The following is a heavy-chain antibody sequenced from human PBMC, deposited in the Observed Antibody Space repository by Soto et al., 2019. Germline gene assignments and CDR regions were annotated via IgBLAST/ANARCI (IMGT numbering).Heavy chain of an antibody. CDR2: ILSYFRRL. Sequence: GASVKVSCKASGDTLSRFAIAWVRLAPGQGXEWMGGILSYFRRLDYAEKFQGRIKISADESTNTAYMELSSLRSDDTAIYFCATTEASIKSYRDYSYRTGLQVWGQGPPVTVYS. J-gene: IGHJ6*02. D-gene: IGHD2-15*01. V-gene: IGHV1-69*13. CDR3: ATTEASIKSYRDYSYRTGLQV. CDR1: GDTLSRFA.